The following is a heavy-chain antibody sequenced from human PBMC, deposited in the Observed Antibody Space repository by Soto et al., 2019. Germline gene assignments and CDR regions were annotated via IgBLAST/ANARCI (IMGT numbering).Heavy chain of an antibody. V-gene: IGHV4-31*03. CDR2: IYYSGST. CDR3: AGTHIVSTTISYYGMDV. D-gene: IGHD5-12*01. J-gene: IGHJ6*02. CDR1: GGSISSGGYY. Sequence: QVQLQESGPGLVKPSQTLSLTCTVSGGSISSGGYYWNWIRQHPGKGLEWIGYIYYSGSTYYNPSLKSRVTISVDTSENQFSLKLSSVTAADTAMYYSAGTHIVSTTISYYGMDVWGQGTTVTVSS.